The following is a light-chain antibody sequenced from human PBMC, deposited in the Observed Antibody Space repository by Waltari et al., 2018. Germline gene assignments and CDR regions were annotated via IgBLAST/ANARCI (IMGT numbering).Light chain of an antibody. J-gene: IGLJ1*01. Sequence: QSALTQPASVSGSLGQSITMSCTGPSSDIGIYTYVSWYQQHPGKAPKLLIYDVSNLPSGVSNRFSCSKSGNTASLTISGLQSEDEADYYCTSVSSDSTPLVFGTGTRVTV. CDR3: TSVSSDSTPLV. CDR2: DVS. CDR1: SSDIGIYTY. V-gene: IGLV2-14*03.